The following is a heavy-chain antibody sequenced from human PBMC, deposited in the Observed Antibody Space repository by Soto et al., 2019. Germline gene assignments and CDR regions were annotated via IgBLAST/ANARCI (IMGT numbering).Heavy chain of an antibody. CDR2: VSFDGNRQ. J-gene: IGHJ4*02. D-gene: IGHD2-2*01. V-gene: IGHV3-30*04. CDR3: ARRHREVPALIGDYFDY. CDR1: GFTFSSFA. Sequence: QVQLVESGGGVVQPGKSLTLSCAASGFTFSSFAMHWVRQPPGKGLEWVAVVSFDGNRQYFSDSVKGRFTISRDNSKNTVSLHINSLRDDDSALYYCARRHREVPALIGDYFDYWGQGTLVTVSS.